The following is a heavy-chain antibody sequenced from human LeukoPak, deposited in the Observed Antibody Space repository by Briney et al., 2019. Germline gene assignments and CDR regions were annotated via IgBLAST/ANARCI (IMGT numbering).Heavy chain of an antibody. CDR3: ARGRGYCSSTSCLGRFDY. CDR1: GFTFSSYA. CDR2: IPYDGSNK. D-gene: IGHD2-2*01. Sequence: GGSLRLSCAASGFTFSSYAMHWVRQAPGKGLEWVALIPYDGSNKYYADSVKGRFTISRDNSKNTLYLQMNSLRADDTAVYYCARGRGYCSSTSCLGRFDYWGQGTLVTVSS. J-gene: IGHJ4*02. V-gene: IGHV3-30-3*01.